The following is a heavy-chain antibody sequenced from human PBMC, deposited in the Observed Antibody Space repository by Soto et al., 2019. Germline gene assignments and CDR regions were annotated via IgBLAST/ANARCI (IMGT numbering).Heavy chain of an antibody. CDR3: ARAYYYGSGSSETKFDP. D-gene: IGHD3-10*01. J-gene: IGHJ5*02. V-gene: IGHV4-31*03. Sequence: PSETLSLTCTVSGGSISSGGYYWSWIRQHPGKGLEWIGYIYYSGSTYYNPSLKSRVTISVDTSKNQFSLKLSSVTAADTAVYYCARAYYYGSGSSETKFDPWGQGTLVTVSS. CDR2: IYYSGST. CDR1: GGSISSGGYY.